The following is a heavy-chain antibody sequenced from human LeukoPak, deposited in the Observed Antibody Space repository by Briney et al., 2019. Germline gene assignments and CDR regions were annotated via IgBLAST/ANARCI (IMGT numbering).Heavy chain of an antibody. CDR3: ARVVDWGWYFDL. D-gene: IGHD3/OR15-3a*01. CDR2: IYHSGST. V-gene: IGHV4-30-2*01. Sequence: SETLSLTCTVSGGSISSGGYSWSWIRQPPGKGLERIGYIYHSGSTYYNPSLKSRVTISVDRSKNQFSLKLSSVTAADTAVYYCARVVDWGWYFDLWGRGTLVTVSS. CDR1: GGSISSGGYS. J-gene: IGHJ2*01.